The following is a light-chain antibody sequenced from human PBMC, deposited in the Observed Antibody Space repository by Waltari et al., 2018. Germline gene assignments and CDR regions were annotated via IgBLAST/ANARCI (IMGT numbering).Light chain of an antibody. CDR3: QQYYSTPWT. V-gene: IGKV1-NL1*01. J-gene: IGKJ1*01. CDR2: AAS. Sequence: DIQMTQSPSSLSASVGDRVTITCRASQGIRIALAWYQQKPGKAPKLLLYAASRWERGVPSKFSGSGSGTDYTLTISSLQPEDCATYYCQQYYSTPWTFGQGTKVEIK. CDR1: QGIRIA.